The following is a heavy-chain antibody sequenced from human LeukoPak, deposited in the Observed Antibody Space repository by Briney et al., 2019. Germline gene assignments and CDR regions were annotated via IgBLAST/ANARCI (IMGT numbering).Heavy chain of an antibody. Sequence: GGSLRLSCAASGFTFSSYSMSWVRQAPGKGLEWVANIKQDGSEKYYVDSVKGRFTISRDNAKNSLYLQMNSLRAEDTAVYYCARVIGDSSCDYWGQGTLVTVSS. CDR2: IKQDGSEK. CDR3: ARVIGDSSCDY. CDR1: GFTFSSYS. J-gene: IGHJ4*02. V-gene: IGHV3-7*01. D-gene: IGHD3-10*01.